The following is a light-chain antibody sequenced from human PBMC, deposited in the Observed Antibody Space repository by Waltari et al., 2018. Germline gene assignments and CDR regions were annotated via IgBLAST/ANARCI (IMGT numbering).Light chain of an antibody. CDR1: RSTIGAAYP. J-gene: IGLJ1*01. V-gene: IGLV1-40*01. CDR3: QSYDNSLAGFYV. CDR2: GNN. Sequence: SVLTQPPPVSGAPGQKVTISSTWSRSTIGAAYPVPLYQQIPGSAPRLLIYGNNNRPSGVPDRFSGSKSGTSASLTITGLQTEDEADYFCQSYDNSLAGFYVFGTGTRVTVV.